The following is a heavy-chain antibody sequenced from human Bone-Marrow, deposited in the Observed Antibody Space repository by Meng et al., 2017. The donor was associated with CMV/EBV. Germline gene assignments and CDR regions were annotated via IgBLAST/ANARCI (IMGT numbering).Heavy chain of an antibody. V-gene: IGHV5-51*01. CDR1: GYSCTSYW. Sequence: GESLKISCKGSGYSCTSYWIGGVRQMPGEGLEWMGIIYPGDSDTRYSPSFQGQVTISADKSISTAYLQWSSLKASDSAMYYCARDDSSGSIDYWGQGTLVTVSS. D-gene: IGHD3-22*01. CDR2: IYPGDSDT. CDR3: ARDDSSGSIDY. J-gene: IGHJ4*02.